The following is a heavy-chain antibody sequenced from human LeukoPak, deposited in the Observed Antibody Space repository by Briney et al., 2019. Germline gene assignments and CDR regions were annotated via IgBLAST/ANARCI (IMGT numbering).Heavy chain of an antibody. CDR1: GFTFSDYY. V-gene: IGHV3-11*01. D-gene: IGHD2-15*01. CDR3: ARDGVVAASIAYYYMDV. CDR2: ISSSGSTI. J-gene: IGHJ6*03. Sequence: GGFLRLSCAASGFTFSDYYMSWIRQAPGKGLEWVSYISSSGSTIYYADSVKGRFTISRDNAKNSLYLQMNSLRAEDTAVYYCARDGVVAASIAYYYMDVWGKGTTVTVSS.